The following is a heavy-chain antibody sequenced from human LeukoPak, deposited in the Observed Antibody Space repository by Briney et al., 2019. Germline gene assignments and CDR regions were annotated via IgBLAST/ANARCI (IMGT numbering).Heavy chain of an antibody. Sequence: GGSLRLSCAASGFTFSDYYMTWIRQAPGKGLEWVSYISSSGSTIYYADSVKGRFTISRDNSKNTLYLQMNSLRAEDTAVYYCAKDGADIVVVPAAIFPSDAFDIWGQGTMVTVSS. CDR1: GFTFSDYY. CDR2: ISSSGSTI. V-gene: IGHV3-11*01. J-gene: IGHJ3*02. CDR3: AKDGADIVVVPAAIFPSDAFDI. D-gene: IGHD2-2*01.